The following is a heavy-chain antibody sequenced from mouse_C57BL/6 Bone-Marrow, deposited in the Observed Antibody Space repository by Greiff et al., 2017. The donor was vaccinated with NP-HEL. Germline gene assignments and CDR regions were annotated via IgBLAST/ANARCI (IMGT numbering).Heavy chain of an antibody. J-gene: IGHJ3*01. D-gene: IGHD4-1*01. Sequence: EVMLVESGGDLVKPGGSLKLSCAASGFTFSSYGMSWVRQTPDKRLEWVATISSGGSYTYYPDSVKGRFTISRDNAKNTLYLQMSSLKSEDTAMYYCARLLGQFAYWGQGTLVTVSA. V-gene: IGHV5-6*01. CDR3: ARLLGQFAY. CDR1: GFTFSSYG. CDR2: ISSGGSYT.